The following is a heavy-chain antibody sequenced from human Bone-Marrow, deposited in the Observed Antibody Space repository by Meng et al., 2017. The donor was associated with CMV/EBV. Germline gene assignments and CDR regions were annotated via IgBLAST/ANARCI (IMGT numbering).Heavy chain of an antibody. D-gene: IGHD2-2*01. CDR2: IRYDGSNK. CDR3: AKNLRGYQLQCDH. J-gene: IGHJ4*02. CDR1: GFTFSSYG. Sequence: GESLKISCAASGFTFSSYGMHWVRQAPGKGLEWVAFIRYDGSNKYYADSVQGRFTISRDNSKNTLYLQMNSPRAEDTAVYYCAKNLRGYQLQCDHWGQGTLVTVSS. V-gene: IGHV3-30*02.